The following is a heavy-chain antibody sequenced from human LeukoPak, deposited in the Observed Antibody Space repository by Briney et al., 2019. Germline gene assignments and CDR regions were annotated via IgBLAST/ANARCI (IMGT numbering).Heavy chain of an antibody. V-gene: IGHV3-30*02. J-gene: IGHJ3*02. D-gene: IGHD2-15*01. CDR1: GFTFSSYG. CDR3: ARVRRYCSGGSCSDYAFDI. CDR2: IRYDGSNK. Sequence: GGSLRLSCAASGFTFSSYGMHWVRQAPGKGLEWVAFIRYDGSNKYYADSVRGRFTISRDNSKNTLYLQMNSLRAEDTAVYYCARVRRYCSGGSCSDYAFDIWGQGTMVTVSS.